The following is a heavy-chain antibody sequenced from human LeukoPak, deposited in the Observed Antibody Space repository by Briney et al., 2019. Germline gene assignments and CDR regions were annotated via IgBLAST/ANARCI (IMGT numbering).Heavy chain of an antibody. CDR2: ISAYNGNT. V-gene: IGHV1-18*01. CDR3: ARDRRYSSSWYVRLYYYYYGMDV. D-gene: IGHD6-13*01. CDR1: GYTFTSYG. J-gene: IGHJ6*02. Sequence: ASVKVSCKASGYTFTSYGISWARQAPGQGLEWMGWISAYNGNTNYAQKLQGRATMTTDTSTSTAYMELRSLRSDDPAVYYCARDRRYSSSWYVRLYYYYYGMDVWGQGTTVTVSS.